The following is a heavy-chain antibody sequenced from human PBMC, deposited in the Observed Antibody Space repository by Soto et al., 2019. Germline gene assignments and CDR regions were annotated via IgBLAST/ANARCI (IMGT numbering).Heavy chain of an antibody. Sequence: SETLSLTCTVSGGSISAGVYYWSWIRQHPGKGLECIGYIYYSGTTYYNPSLKSRVTISVDASKSQFSLNLSSVTAADTAVYYCATNGGYYDTSGPKSFPQWGQGTMVTVYS. CDR1: GGSISAGVYY. D-gene: IGHD3-22*01. V-gene: IGHV4-31*03. CDR3: ATNGGYYDTSGPKSFPQ. J-gene: IGHJ1*01. CDR2: IYYSGTT.